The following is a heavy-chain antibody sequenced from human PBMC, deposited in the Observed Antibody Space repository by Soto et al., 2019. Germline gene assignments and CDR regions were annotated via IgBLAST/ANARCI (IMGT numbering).Heavy chain of an antibody. Sequence: GGSLRLSCAISGFSVSSNYLSWVRQAPGKGLEWVSVHYSGGSTYYADSEQGRFTISRDKSNNTLYLQMRRVRAADTAVYFCARHRHPRGTVGATSPLDPWGQGTQVTVSS. D-gene: IGHD1-26*01. CDR1: GFSVSSNY. V-gene: IGHV3-53*01. CDR2: HYSGGST. CDR3: ARHRHPRGTVGATSPLDP. J-gene: IGHJ5*02.